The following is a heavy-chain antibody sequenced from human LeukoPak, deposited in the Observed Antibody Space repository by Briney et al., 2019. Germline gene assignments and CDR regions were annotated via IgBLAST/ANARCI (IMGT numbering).Heavy chain of an antibody. Sequence: GGSLRLSCVASGFSFSSYWMAWVRQAPGKGLEWVANIKYDGSYKYYVDSVKGRFTISRDNAKNSVYLQMNSLRVDDTAVYFCASSHDSSGNDWGQGTMVTVSS. CDR2: IKYDGSYK. D-gene: IGHD3-22*01. CDR3: ASSHDSSGND. J-gene: IGHJ4*02. CDR1: GFSFSSYW. V-gene: IGHV3-7*01.